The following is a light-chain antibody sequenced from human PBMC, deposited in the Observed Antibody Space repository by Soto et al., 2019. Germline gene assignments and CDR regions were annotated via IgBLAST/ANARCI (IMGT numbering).Light chain of an antibody. J-gene: IGKJ1*01. Sequence: EIVLTQSPAPLSLSPGERATLSCRASQSVSSYLAWYQQKPGQAPRLLMYDTSNRAPGIPARFSGSGSGTDFTLTISSLEPEDFAGYFCQQRSKFLWTFGQGTKVDI. CDR1: QSVSSY. CDR2: DTS. CDR3: QQRSKFLWT. V-gene: IGKV3-11*01.